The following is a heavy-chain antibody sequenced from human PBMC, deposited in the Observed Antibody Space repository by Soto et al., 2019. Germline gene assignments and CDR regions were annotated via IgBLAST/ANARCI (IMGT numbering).Heavy chain of an antibody. Sequence: KPGGSLRLSCAASGFTFSDFYMSWIRQAPGKGPEWVSYIDSRGGIIYYADSVKGRFTISRDNAKNSLYLQMNSLRAEDTAVYYCASVGPGSNIAPLRKMDYYYGLDVWGQGTTVTVSS. CDR2: IDSRGGII. J-gene: IGHJ6*02. D-gene: IGHD6-13*01. CDR3: ASVGPGSNIAPLRKMDYYYGLDV. V-gene: IGHV3-11*01. CDR1: GFTFSDFY.